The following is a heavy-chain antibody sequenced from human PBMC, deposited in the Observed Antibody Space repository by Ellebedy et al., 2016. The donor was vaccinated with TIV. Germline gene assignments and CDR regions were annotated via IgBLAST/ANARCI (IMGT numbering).Heavy chain of an antibody. V-gene: IGHV3-33*01. CDR2: IWYDGSKK. J-gene: IGHJ6*02. CDR3: ARDGDYEDNYGLDV. D-gene: IGHD3-22*01. Sequence: GGSLRLSXAASGYSFNSFAMHWVRQAPGKGLEWMAAIWYDGSKKYYAESVRGRFSISRDNSKNTLYLEMNSLRAEDTAVYYCARDGDYEDNYGLDVWGQGTTVTVSS. CDR1: GYSFNSFA.